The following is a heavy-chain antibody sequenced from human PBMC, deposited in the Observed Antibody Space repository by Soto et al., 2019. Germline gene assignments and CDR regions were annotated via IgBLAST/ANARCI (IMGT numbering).Heavy chain of an antibody. Sequence: QVQLVQSGADMKRPGASVKVSCKASGYTFTSYAISWVRQAPGQGLEWMGWISAYNGNTNYAQNLQGRVTMTTDASTTTAYMELRSLRSDDTAVYYCARGWGYDSNDYYYAYWGQGTLVIVSS. CDR1: GYTFTSYA. CDR3: ARGWGYDSNDYYYAY. V-gene: IGHV1-18*04. D-gene: IGHD3-22*01. J-gene: IGHJ4*02. CDR2: ISAYNGNT.